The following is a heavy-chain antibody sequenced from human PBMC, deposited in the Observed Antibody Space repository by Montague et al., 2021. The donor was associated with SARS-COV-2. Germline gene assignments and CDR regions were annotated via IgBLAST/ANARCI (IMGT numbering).Heavy chain of an antibody. V-gene: IGHV4-39*07. J-gene: IGHJ6*02. CDR2: IYHSGST. D-gene: IGHD6-13*01. CDR3: ARVGRQQLVRLSGMDV. Sequence: SETLSLTCTVSGGSISSSSYYWGWIRQPPGKGLEWIGSIYHSGSTYYTPSLKSRVTISVDTSKNQFSLKLSSVTAADTAVYYCARVGRQQLVRLSGMDVWGQGTTVTVSS. CDR1: GGSISSSSYY.